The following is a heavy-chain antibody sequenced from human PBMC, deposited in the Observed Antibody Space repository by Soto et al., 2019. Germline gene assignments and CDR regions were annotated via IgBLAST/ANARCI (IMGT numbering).Heavy chain of an antibody. D-gene: IGHD3-16*02. V-gene: IGHV3-23*01. J-gene: IGHJ6*03. CDR3: AKDSPFVIQLSDYYYYMDV. CDR2: ISGSGGST. Sequence: PGGSLRLSCAASGFTFSSYAMSWVRQAPGKGLEWVSAISGSGGSTYYADSVKGRFTISRDDSKNTLYLQMNSLRAEDTAVYYCAKDSPFVIQLSDYYYYMDVWGKGTTVTVSS. CDR1: GFTFSSYA.